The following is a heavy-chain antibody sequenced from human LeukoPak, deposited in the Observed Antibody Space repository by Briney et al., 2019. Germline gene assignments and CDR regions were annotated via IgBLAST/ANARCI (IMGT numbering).Heavy chain of an antibody. V-gene: IGHV4-59*12. Sequence: PSETLSLTCTVSGGSISTYYWSWIRQPPGKGLEWIGYIYYSGSTSYNPSLKSRVTISVDTSKNQFSLKLSSVTAADTAVYYCARRGGWFDYWGQGTLVTVSS. CDR1: GGSISTYY. CDR3: ARRGGWFDY. CDR2: IYYSGST. D-gene: IGHD3-16*01. J-gene: IGHJ4*02.